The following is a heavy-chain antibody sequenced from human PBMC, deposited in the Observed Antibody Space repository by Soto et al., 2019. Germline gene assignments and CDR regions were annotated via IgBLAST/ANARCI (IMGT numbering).Heavy chain of an antibody. CDR3: ARARLTMVRGVNWAPSY. J-gene: IGHJ4*02. Sequence: GASVKVSCKASGYTLTSYAMHWVRQAPGQRLEWMGWINAGNGNTKYSQKFQGRVTITRDTSASTAYMELSSLRSEDTAVYYCARARLTMVRGVNWAPSYWGQGTLVTVSS. D-gene: IGHD3-10*01. CDR1: GYTLTSYA. V-gene: IGHV1-3*01. CDR2: INAGNGNT.